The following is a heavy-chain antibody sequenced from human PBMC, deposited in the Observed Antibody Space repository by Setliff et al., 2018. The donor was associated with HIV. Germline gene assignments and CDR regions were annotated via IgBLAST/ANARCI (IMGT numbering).Heavy chain of an antibody. V-gene: IGHV5-51*01. J-gene: IGHJ3*02. CDR2: IYPGDYGT. Sequence: GESLKISCQGSGHSFTTFWVGWVRQMPGKGLEWMGIIYPGDYGTKYSPSFRGQVTISADKSSRTVYLQWSSLKASDTAIYYCTRLAYAFDIWGQGTLVTVSS. CDR3: TRLAYAFDI. CDR1: GHSFTTFW.